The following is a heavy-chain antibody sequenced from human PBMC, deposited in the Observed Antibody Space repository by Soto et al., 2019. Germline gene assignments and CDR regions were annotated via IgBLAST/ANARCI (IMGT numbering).Heavy chain of an antibody. CDR2: IGAAGDP. J-gene: IGHJ4*02. CDR3: AKSSSDSLNSFDY. CDR1: GFTFGIFD. D-gene: IGHD2-21*02. V-gene: IGHV3-13*05. Sequence: PGGSLRLSCAASGFTFGIFDMHWVRQAPGKGLEWVSAIGAAGDPYYPGSVKGRFTISRENAKNSLYLQMNGLRAGDTAVYYCAKSSSDSLNSFDYWGQGTLVTVYS.